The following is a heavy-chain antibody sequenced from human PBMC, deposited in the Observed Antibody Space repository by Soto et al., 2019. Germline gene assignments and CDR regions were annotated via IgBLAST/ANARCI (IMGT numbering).Heavy chain of an antibody. Sequence: QVQLVQSGAEVKKPGSSVKVSCKASGGTFSSYAISWVRQAPGQGLEWMGGIIPIFGTANYAQKFQGRVTITADGTTSQGYLEPRRLRSEDTAVYYCASSRGGYYYDSSGYHNNWFDPWGQGTLVTVSS. D-gene: IGHD3-22*01. J-gene: IGHJ5*02. CDR2: IIPIFGTA. CDR3: ASSRGGYYYDSSGYHNNWFDP. V-gene: IGHV1-69*01. CDR1: GGTFSSYA.